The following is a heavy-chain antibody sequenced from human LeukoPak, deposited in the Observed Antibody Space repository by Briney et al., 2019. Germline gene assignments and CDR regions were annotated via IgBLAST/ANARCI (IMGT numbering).Heavy chain of an antibody. D-gene: IGHD3-22*01. J-gene: IGHJ4*02. CDR1: GGSFSGYY. CDR2: INHSGST. CDR3: ARDVLVDYYDSSGYYDY. V-gene: IGHV4-34*01. Sequence: SETLSLTCAVYGGSFSGYYWSWIRQPPGKGLEWIGEINHSGSTNYNPSLKSRVTISVDTSKNQFSLKLSSVTAADTAVYYCARDVLVDYYDSSGYYDYWGQGTLVTVSS.